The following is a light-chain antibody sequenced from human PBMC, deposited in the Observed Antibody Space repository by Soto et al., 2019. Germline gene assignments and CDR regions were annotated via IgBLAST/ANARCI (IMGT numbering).Light chain of an antibody. CDR2: DVS. CDR1: SSDVGGYNY. CDR3: SSYTSSSTYD. V-gene: IGLV2-14*01. Sequence: QSALTQPASVSGSPGQWITISCTGTSSDVGGYNYVSWYQQHPGKAPKLMIYDVSNRPSGVSNRFSGSKSVNTASLTISGLQAEDEADYYCSSYTSSSTYDFGTGTKLTVL. J-gene: IGLJ1*01.